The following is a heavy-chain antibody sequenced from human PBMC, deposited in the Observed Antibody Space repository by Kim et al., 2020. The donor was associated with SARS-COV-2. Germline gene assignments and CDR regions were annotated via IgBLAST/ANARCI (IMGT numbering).Heavy chain of an antibody. Sequence: GGSLRLSCAASGFTFSSYSMNWVRQAPGKGLEWVSSISSSSSYIYYADSVKGRFTISRDNAKNSLYLQMNSLRAEDTAVYYCARVPLGSLGSYYDYWGQGTLVTVSS. V-gene: IGHV3-21*01. CDR3: ARVPLGSLGSYYDY. J-gene: IGHJ4*02. D-gene: IGHD1-26*01. CDR2: ISSSSSYI. CDR1: GFTFSSYS.